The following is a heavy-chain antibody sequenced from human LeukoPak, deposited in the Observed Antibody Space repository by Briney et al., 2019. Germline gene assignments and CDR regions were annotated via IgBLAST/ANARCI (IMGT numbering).Heavy chain of an antibody. Sequence: GGSLRLSCAASGFTFSSYGMSWVRQAPGKGLEWVSAISGSGGSTYYADSVKGRFTISRDNSKNTLYLQMNSLRAEDTAVYYCAKDLRVLPATALDYWGQGTLVTVSS. CDR3: AKDLRVLPATALDY. V-gene: IGHV3-23*01. J-gene: IGHJ4*02. CDR1: GFTFSSYG. CDR2: ISGSGGST. D-gene: IGHD2-2*01.